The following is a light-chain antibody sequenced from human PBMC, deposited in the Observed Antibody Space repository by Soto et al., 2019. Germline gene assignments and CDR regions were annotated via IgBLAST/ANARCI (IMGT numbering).Light chain of an antibody. CDR2: DAS. CDR3: QEYNAYSMT. V-gene: IGKV1-5*01. Sequence: DIQMTQSPSTLAASVGGSVTITCRASQSVSGWLAWYQQKPGRAPNLLIYDASSLESGVPSRFSGSGSGTEFTLSISSLQPDDFGTYYCQEYNAYSMTCGQGTQLEIK. J-gene: IGKJ5*01. CDR1: QSVSGW.